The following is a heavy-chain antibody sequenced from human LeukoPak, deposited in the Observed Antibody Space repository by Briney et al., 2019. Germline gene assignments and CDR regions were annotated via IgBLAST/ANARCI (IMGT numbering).Heavy chain of an antibody. D-gene: IGHD6-13*01. Sequence: GASVKVSCKDSGYTFTSYGNSWVRQAPGQGLEWMGWISAYNGNTNYAQNLQGRVTMTTDTSTSTAYMELRSLRSDDAAVYYCARAAGGGYFDFWGQGTLVTVSS. J-gene: IGHJ4*02. CDR1: GYTFTSYG. CDR2: ISAYNGNT. V-gene: IGHV1-18*01. CDR3: ARAAGGGYFDF.